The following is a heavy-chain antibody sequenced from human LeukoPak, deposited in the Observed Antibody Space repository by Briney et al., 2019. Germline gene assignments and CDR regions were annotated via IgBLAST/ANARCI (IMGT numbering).Heavy chain of an antibody. D-gene: IGHD2-2*01. Sequence: SVKVSCKASGYTFTGYYMHWVRQAPGEGLEWMGWINPNRGGSNYAQKFQGRVTMTKDTSISTPYMELTRLRSDDTAVYYCAREEIGYCSSTRCPSLGYWGEGTLVTVSS. CDR3: AREEIGYCSSTRCPSLGY. CDR2: INPNRGGS. J-gene: IGHJ4*02. CDR1: GYTFTGYY. V-gene: IGHV1-2*02.